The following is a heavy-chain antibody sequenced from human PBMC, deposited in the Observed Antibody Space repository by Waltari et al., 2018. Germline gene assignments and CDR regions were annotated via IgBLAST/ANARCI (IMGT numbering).Heavy chain of an antibody. J-gene: IGHJ5*02. CDR2: INAGNGNT. V-gene: IGHV1-3*01. CDR3: ARRYYDILTGSDPNNWFDP. D-gene: IGHD3-9*01. Sequence: QVQLVQSGAEVKKPGASVKVSCKASGYTFTSYAMHWVHQAPGQRLEWMGWINAGNGNTKYSQKFQGRVTITRDTSASTAYMELSSLRSEDTAVYYCARRYYDILTGSDPNNWFDPWGQGTLVTVSS. CDR1: GYTFTSYA.